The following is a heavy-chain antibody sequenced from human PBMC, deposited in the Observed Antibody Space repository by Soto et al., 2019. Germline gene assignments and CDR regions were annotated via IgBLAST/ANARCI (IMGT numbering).Heavy chain of an antibody. CDR1: GYSFTSYS. Sequence: QVQVVQSAAEVKKPGASVKVSCKASGYSFTSYSMHWVRQAPGQRLEWLGWINAGSGYTKYSQKFQGRITLTRDTSATTAYMELSSLRSEGTAVCYCAGGLPGYFDNWGQGTLVTVSS. V-gene: IGHV1-3*01. CDR3: AGGLPGYFDN. CDR2: INAGSGYT. J-gene: IGHJ4*02. D-gene: IGHD4-17*01.